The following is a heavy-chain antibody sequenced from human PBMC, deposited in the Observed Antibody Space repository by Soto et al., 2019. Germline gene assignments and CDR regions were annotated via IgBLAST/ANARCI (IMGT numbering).Heavy chain of an antibody. CDR3: AKDRSGGHYDFWGGYLKDAFDI. CDR2: ISWDSGSI. J-gene: IGHJ3*02. CDR1: GFTFDDYA. V-gene: IGHV3-9*01. D-gene: IGHD3-3*01. Sequence: EVQLVESGGGLVQPGRSLRLSCAASGFTFDDYAMHWVRQVPGKGLEWVSGISWDSGSIGYADSVKGRFPISRDNAKNSLHLQMNSLRAEDTALYYCAKDRSGGHYDFWGGYLKDAFDIWGQGTMVTVSS.